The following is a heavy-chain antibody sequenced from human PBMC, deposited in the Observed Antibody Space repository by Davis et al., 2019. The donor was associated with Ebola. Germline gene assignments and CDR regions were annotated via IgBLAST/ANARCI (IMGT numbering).Heavy chain of an antibody. J-gene: IGHJ6*02. CDR3: ARVPMTTVVTTYYYYYGMDV. Sequence: PGGSLRLSCAASGFTFSSYGMHWVRQAPGKGLEWVAVIWYDGSNKYYADSVKGRFTISRDNSKNTLYLQMNSLRAEDTAVYYCARVPMTTVVTTYYYYYGMDVWGQGTTVTVSS. V-gene: IGHV3-33*01. CDR2: IWYDGSNK. CDR1: GFTFSSYG. D-gene: IGHD4-23*01.